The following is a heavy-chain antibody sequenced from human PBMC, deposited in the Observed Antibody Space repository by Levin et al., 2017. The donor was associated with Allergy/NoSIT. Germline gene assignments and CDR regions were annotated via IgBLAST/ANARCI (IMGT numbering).Heavy chain of an antibody. D-gene: IGHD6-6*01. Sequence: GESLKISCKGSGYSFTTHWIGWVRQMPGKGLEWMGVIYAGDSDTRYSPSFQGQVTISADKSISTAYLQWSSLKASDTAIYYCARRISGSSGPFDLWGQGTMVTVSS. CDR3: ARRISGSSGPFDL. J-gene: IGHJ3*01. CDR1: GYSFTTHW. CDR2: IYAGDSDT. V-gene: IGHV5-51*01.